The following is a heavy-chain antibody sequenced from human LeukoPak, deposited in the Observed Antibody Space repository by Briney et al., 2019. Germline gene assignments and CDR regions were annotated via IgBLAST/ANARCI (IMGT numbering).Heavy chain of an antibody. D-gene: IGHD3-3*01. Sequence: GGSLRLSCAASGFTFSSYNMNWVRQAPGKGLEWVSSISSSSSHIYCADSVKGRFTISRDNAKNSLYLQMNSLRAEDTAVYYCARDQYDTWSRRGNFDSWGQGTLVFVSS. V-gene: IGHV3-21*01. CDR3: ARDQYDTWSRRGNFDS. CDR1: GFTFSSYN. CDR2: ISSSSSHI. J-gene: IGHJ4*02.